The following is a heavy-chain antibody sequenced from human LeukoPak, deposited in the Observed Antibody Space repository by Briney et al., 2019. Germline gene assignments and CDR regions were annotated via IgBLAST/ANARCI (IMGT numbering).Heavy chain of an antibody. V-gene: IGHV1-18*01. J-gene: IGHJ5*02. D-gene: IGHD6-13*01. CDR2: ISAYNGNT. CDR1: GYTITTHG. CDR3: AREMTAADP. Sequence: GASVKVSCKASGYTITTHGISWVRQAPGQGLEWMGWISAYNGNTNYAQKLQGRVTMTRNTSISTAYMELSSLRSEDTAVYYCAREMTAADPWGQGTLVTVSS.